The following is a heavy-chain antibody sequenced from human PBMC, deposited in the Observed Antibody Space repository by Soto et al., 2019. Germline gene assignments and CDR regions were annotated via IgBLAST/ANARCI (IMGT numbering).Heavy chain of an antibody. Sequence: ASVKVSFKASGYTFTSYYMHWVRQAPGQGLEWMGIINPSGGSTSYAQKFQGRVTMTRDTSTSTVYMELSSLRSEDTAVYYCARDRKYYYDSSGYLLYGMDVWGQGTTVTVSS. D-gene: IGHD3-22*01. CDR3: ARDRKYYYDSSGYLLYGMDV. CDR2: INPSGGST. J-gene: IGHJ6*02. CDR1: GYTFTSYY. V-gene: IGHV1-46*01.